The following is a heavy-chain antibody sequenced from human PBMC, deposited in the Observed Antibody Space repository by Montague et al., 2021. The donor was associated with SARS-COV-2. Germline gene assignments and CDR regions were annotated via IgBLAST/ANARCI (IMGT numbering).Heavy chain of an antibody. CDR1: GDSVSRKSVA. D-gene: IGHD3-9*01. V-gene: IGHV6-1*01. J-gene: IGHJ3*02. Sequence: CAISGDSVSRKSVAWNWIRQSPSRGLEWLGRTYYRSKWDSDYAEXVKRRLVITPDTSKNQVSLQLNSVIPEDTAVYSCASSGITLTGLDAFDIWGQGTMVTVSS. CDR2: TYYRSKWDS. CDR3: ASSGITLTGLDAFDI.